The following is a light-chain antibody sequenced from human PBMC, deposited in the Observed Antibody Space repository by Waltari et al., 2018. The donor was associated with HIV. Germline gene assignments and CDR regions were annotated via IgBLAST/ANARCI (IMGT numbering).Light chain of an antibody. V-gene: IGLV2-23*02. J-gene: IGLJ2*01. CDR2: DVT. CDR1: SSDVGGYNY. CDR3: CSYAGSSTVI. Sequence: QSALTPPASVSGSPGQSTTISCTGTSSDVGGYNYFSWYQQPPGKAPKLLIYDVTKRPSGVSNRLSGSKSGNTASLTISGLQAEDEAAYYCCSYAGSSTVIFGGGTKLTVL.